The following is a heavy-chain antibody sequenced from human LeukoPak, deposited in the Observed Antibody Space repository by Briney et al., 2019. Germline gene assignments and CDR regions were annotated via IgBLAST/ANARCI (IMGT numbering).Heavy chain of an antibody. CDR3: ARDTYGMDV. J-gene: IGHJ6*04. V-gene: IGHV3-30*03. CDR1: GFTFSSYS. Sequence: HPGGSLRLSCAASGFTFSSYSMNWVRQAPGKGLEWVAMISYDGRSQYFAESVKGRFTISRDNSKNTLYLQMNSLRPDDTAIFYCARDTYGMDVWGKGTTVTVSS. CDR2: ISYDGRSQ.